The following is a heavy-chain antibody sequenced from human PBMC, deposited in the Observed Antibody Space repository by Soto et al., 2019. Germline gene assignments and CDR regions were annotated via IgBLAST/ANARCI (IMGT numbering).Heavy chain of an antibody. D-gene: IGHD6-6*01. CDR3: ARMGPRAARPSY. CDR1: GFTFSDYD. Sequence: QVQLVESGGGLVKPGGSMRLSCAGSGFTFSDYDMSWIRQAPGKGLEWVSFVSSSGTTIYYADSVKGRFTISRDNAKNSRYLQMNSLRAEDTAVYYCARMGPRAARPSYWGQGTLVTVSS. V-gene: IGHV3-11*01. J-gene: IGHJ4*02. CDR2: VSSSGTTI.